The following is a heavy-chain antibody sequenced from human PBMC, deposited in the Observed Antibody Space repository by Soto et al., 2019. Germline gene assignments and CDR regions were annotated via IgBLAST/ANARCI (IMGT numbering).Heavy chain of an antibody. CDR3: GGGGGGYYYDSSGYIDYDY. D-gene: IGHD3-22*01. V-gene: IGHV1-69*06. J-gene: IGHJ4*02. Sequence: QVQLVQSGAEVKKPGSSVKVSCKASGGTFSSYAISWVRQAPGQGLEWMGGIIPIFGTANYAQKFQGRVTITADKSTSTPYRGLSRLRSEDTGVYYCGGGGGGYYYDSSGYIDYDYWGQGTLVTVSS. CDR1: GGTFSSYA. CDR2: IIPIFGTA.